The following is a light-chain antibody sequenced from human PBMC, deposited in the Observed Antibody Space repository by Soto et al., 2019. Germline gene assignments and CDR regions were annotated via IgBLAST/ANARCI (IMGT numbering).Light chain of an antibody. CDR3: QQSYSTPPT. Sequence: DIQMTQSPSSLSASVRDRVTITCRTSQSISTYLNWYQQKPGKAPKLLIYGVFSLESGVPSRFSGGGSGTDFSLSISSLQPEDFAVYYCQQSYSTPPTFGHGTKVEIK. CDR2: GVF. V-gene: IGKV1-39*01. J-gene: IGKJ2*01. CDR1: QSISTY.